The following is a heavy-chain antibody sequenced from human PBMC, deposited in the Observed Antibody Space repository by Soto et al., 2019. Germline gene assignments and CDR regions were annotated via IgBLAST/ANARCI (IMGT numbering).Heavy chain of an antibody. J-gene: IGHJ5*02. V-gene: IGHV3-30*18. D-gene: IGHD4-4*01. CDR3: AKSDSNYGYNWFDP. CDR1: GFTFSSYG. CDR2: ISYDGNNK. Sequence: QVQLVESGGGVVQPGRSLRLSCAASGFTFSSYGMHWVRQAPGKGLEWVALISYDGNNKFYADSVKGRFTISRDNSKNTLYLQMNSLRAEDTAVYYCAKSDSNYGYNWFDPWGQGTLVTVSS.